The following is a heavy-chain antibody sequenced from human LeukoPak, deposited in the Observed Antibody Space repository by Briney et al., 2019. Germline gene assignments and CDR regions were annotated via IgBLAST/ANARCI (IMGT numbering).Heavy chain of an antibody. V-gene: IGHV4-38-2*02. D-gene: IGHD2-2*02. J-gene: IGHJ5*02. CDR2: IYHSGST. CDR3: ARGYCSSTSCYIINWFDP. Sequence: PSEPLSLTCTVSGYSISSGYYWGWVRQPPGKGLEWIGSIYHSGSTYYNPSLKSRVTMSVDTSKNQFSLKLSPVTAADTAVYYCARGYCSSTSCYIINWFDPWGQGTLVTVPS. CDR1: GYSISSGYY.